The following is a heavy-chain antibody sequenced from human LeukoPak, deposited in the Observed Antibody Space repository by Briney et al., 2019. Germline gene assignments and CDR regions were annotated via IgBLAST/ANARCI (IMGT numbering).Heavy chain of an antibody. V-gene: IGHV4-39*02. Sequence: SETLSLTCTVSGVSISSSSYYWGWIRQPPGKGLEWIGSIYSSGSTYYNSSLKSRVTISIDTSKNQVSLKMSSVTAADTAVYYCATDQYGSGPVLDAFDIWGQGTMVTVSS. J-gene: IGHJ3*02. CDR3: ATDQYGSGPVLDAFDI. D-gene: IGHD2-15*01. CDR2: IYSSGST. CDR1: GVSISSSSYY.